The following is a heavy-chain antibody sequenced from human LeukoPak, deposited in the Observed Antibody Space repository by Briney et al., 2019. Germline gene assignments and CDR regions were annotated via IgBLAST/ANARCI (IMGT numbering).Heavy chain of an antibody. CDR3: ASAGVVTLGSLSFDY. Sequence: GGSLRLSCEASGFTFSTYSMNWVRQAPGKGLEWVSSISSSSSYIYYADSVKGRFTISRDNAKNSLYLQMNSLRAEDTAVYYCASAGVVTLGSLSFDYWGQGTLVTVSS. V-gene: IGHV3-21*01. CDR2: ISSSSSYI. D-gene: IGHD3-3*01. J-gene: IGHJ4*02. CDR1: GFTFSTYS.